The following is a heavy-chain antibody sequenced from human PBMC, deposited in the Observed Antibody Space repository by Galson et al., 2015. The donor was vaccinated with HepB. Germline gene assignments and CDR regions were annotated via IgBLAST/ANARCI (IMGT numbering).Heavy chain of an antibody. V-gene: IGHV1-46*01. CDR1: GYTFTSYY. Sequence: SVKVSCKASGYTFTSYYMHWVRQAPGQGLEWMGIINPSGGSTSYAQKFQGGVTMTRDTSTSTVYMELSSLRSEDTAVYYCARDRGPGIAVEYYFDYWGQGTLVTVSS. CDR2: INPSGGST. D-gene: IGHD6-19*01. CDR3: ARDRGPGIAVEYYFDY. J-gene: IGHJ4*02.